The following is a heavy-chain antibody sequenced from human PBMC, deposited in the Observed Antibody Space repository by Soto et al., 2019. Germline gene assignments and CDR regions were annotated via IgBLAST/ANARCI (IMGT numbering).Heavy chain of an antibody. CDR3: ASGYCGGGSCYSSDY. D-gene: IGHD2-15*01. V-gene: IGHV3-21*01. CDR1: GFTFSSYT. CDR2: ISSDSRYI. Sequence: EVHLVESGGGLVKPGGSLRLSCAASGFTFSSYTMNWVRQAPGQGLEWVSSISSDSRYIYYADSMKGRFTISRDNAKNSLYLQMNSLRAEDTAVYYCASGYCGGGSCYSSDYWGQGTLVTVSS. J-gene: IGHJ4*02.